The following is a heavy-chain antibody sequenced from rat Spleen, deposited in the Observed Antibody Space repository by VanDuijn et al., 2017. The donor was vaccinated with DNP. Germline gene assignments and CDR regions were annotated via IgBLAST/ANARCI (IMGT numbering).Heavy chain of an antibody. CDR2: IIYDAGRT. Sequence: EVQLVESGGGLVQPGRSLKLSCAASGFTFSDYNMAWVRQAPKKGLEWVATIIYDAGRTYYRDSVKGRFTISRDNAKNTLYLQMNSLRSEDMATYYCVRWNSGHFDYWGQGVMVPVSS. J-gene: IGHJ2*01. D-gene: IGHD4-3*01. CDR1: GFTFSDYN. V-gene: IGHV5S10*01. CDR3: VRWNSGHFDY.